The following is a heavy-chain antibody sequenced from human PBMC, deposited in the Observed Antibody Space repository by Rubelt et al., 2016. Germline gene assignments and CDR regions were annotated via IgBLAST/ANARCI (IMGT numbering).Heavy chain of an antibody. V-gene: IGHV4-34*01. CDR2: INHSGST. CDR1: GGSFSGYY. Sequence: QVQLQQWGAGLLKPSETLSLTCAVYGGSFSGYYWSWIRQPPGKGLEWIGEINHSGSTNYNPSLKSRVTISVDTSKNQFSLKLSSVTAADTAVYYCARGPYDSSGYPGDYWGQGTLVTVSS. D-gene: IGHD3-22*01. J-gene: IGHJ4*02. CDR3: ARGPYDSSGYPGDY.